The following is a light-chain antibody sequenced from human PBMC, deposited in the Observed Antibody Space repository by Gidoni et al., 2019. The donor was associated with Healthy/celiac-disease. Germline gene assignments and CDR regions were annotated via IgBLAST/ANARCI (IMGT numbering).Light chain of an antibody. CDR2: DAS. J-gene: IGKJ1*01. CDR1: QSISSW. CDR3: QQYNSYSVT. Sequence: DIQMTQSPSTLSASVGDRVTITCRASQSISSWLAWYQQKPGKAPKLLIYDASSLESGVPSRFSGSGSGTEFTLTISSLQPDDFATYYCQQYNSYSVTFGHXTKVEIK. V-gene: IGKV1-5*01.